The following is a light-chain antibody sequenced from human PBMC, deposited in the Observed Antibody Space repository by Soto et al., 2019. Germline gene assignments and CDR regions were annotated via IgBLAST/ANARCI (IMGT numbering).Light chain of an antibody. CDR1: SSNIGAGFD. CDR3: QSFDTSLGRSV. J-gene: IGLJ2*01. CDR2: GNN. Sequence: QAVVTQPPSVSGAPGQRVTIPCTGTSSNIGAGFDVHWYQHLPGTAPKLLIYGNNHRPSGVPDRFSGSKSGTSASLAITGLQAEYEADYSCQSFDTSLGRSVFGGGTKLTVL. V-gene: IGLV1-40*01.